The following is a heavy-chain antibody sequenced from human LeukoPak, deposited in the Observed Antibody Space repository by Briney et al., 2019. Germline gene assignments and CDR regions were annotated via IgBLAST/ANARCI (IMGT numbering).Heavy chain of an antibody. Sequence: GGSLRLSCAASGFTFSSYGMHWVRQAPGKGLEWVAFIRYDGSNKYYADSVKGRFTISRDNSKNTLYRQMNSLRAEDTAVYYCAKDSTLGEWLYYYYYYMDVWGKGTTVTVSS. CDR2: IRYDGSNK. V-gene: IGHV3-30*02. CDR3: AKDSTLGEWLYYYYYYMDV. CDR1: GFTFSSYG. J-gene: IGHJ6*03. D-gene: IGHD3-16*01.